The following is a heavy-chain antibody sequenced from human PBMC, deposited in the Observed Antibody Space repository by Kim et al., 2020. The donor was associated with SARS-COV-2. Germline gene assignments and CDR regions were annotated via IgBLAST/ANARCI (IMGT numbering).Heavy chain of an antibody. D-gene: IGHD3-10*01. CDR2: IYYSGST. V-gene: IGHV4-59*13. CDR3: ARASSSLYYGSGSYLYYFDY. CDR1: GGSISSYY. J-gene: IGHJ4*02. Sequence: SETLSLTCTVSGGSISSYYWSWIRQPPGKGLEWIGYIYYSGSTNYNTSLKSRVTISVDTSKNQFSLKLSSVTAADTAVYYCARASSSLYYGSGSYLYYFDYWGQGTLVTVSS.